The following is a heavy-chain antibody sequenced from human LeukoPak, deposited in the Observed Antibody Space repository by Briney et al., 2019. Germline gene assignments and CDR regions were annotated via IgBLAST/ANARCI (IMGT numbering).Heavy chain of an antibody. Sequence: GALRLSCAASGFTFSSYDMNWVRQAPGKGLEWVSYISSSGSNIYYADSVKGRFIISRDNAKNSLYLQMNSLRVEDAAVYYCAGRVGAWGQGTLVTVSS. CDR3: AGRVGA. CDR2: ISSSGSNI. V-gene: IGHV3-48*03. CDR1: GFTFSSYD. J-gene: IGHJ5*02. D-gene: IGHD1-26*01.